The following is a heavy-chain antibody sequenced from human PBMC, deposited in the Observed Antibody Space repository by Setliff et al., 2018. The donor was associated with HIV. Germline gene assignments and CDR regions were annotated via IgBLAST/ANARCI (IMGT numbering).Heavy chain of an antibody. CDR1: GDSISSGAYY. CDR3: ARMESTRPPRGLDC. V-gene: IGHV4-39*01. CDR2: IYYSGST. J-gene: IGHJ4*02. Sequence: ETLSLTCTVSGDSISSGAYYWNWIRQPAGKGLEWIGTIYYSGSTQYNPAFKSRVTISVDTSKNQFSLRLISVTAADTAVYYCARMESTRPPRGLDCWSQGTQVTVSS. D-gene: IGHD6-6*01.